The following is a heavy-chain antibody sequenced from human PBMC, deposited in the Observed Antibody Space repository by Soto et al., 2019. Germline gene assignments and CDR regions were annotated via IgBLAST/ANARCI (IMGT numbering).Heavy chain of an antibody. CDR3: ARYRRIPYCSGGSCYSGGWFDP. V-gene: IGHV1-18*04. Sequence: ASVKVSCKASGYTFTSYGISWVRQAPGQGLEWMGWISAYNGNTNYAQKLQGRVTMTTDTSTSTAYMELRSLRSDDTAVYYCARYRRIPYCSGGSCYSGGWFDPWGQGTLVTVSS. J-gene: IGHJ5*02. D-gene: IGHD2-15*01. CDR1: GYTFTSYG. CDR2: ISAYNGNT.